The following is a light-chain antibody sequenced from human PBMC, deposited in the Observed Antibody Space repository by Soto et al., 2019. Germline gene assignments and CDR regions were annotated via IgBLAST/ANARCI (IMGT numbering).Light chain of an antibody. CDR3: QQYGSSPFT. J-gene: IGKJ3*01. CDR2: GAS. Sequence: EIVMTQSPATLSVSPGERATLSCRASQSVRGNLAWYQQKPGQSPRLLIYGASSRATGIPVRFSGSGSGTEFTLTISSLQSEDFAVYYCQQYGSSPFTFGPGTKVDIK. V-gene: IGKV3-15*01. CDR1: QSVRGN.